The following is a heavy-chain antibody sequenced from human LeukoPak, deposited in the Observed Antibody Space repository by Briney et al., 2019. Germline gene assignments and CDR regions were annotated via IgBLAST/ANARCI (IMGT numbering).Heavy chain of an antibody. D-gene: IGHD2-2*01. V-gene: IGHV3-7*01. Sequence: GGSLRLSCAASGFTFSSYWMSWVRQAPGKGLEWVANIKQDGSEKYYVDSVKGRFTISRDNAKNSLYLQMNSLRAEDTAVYYCARDILVPAAPPLDYWGQGTLVTVSS. CDR1: GFTFSSYW. CDR3: ARDILVPAAPPLDY. CDR2: IKQDGSEK. J-gene: IGHJ4*02.